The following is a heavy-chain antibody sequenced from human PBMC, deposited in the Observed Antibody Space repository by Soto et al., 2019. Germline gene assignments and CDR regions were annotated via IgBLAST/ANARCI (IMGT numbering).Heavy chain of an antibody. V-gene: IGHV1-69*13. CDR3: ASSRTYLGGYREVFVDY. D-gene: IGHD1-26*01. CDR1: GYTFTGYY. Sequence: SVKVSCKASGYTFTGYYMHWVRQGPGQGLDWMGRIIPVFTTATNAQKFQGRVTITEDVSTSTAYMELRSLKSEDSAVYYCASSRTYLGGYREVFVDYWGQGTLVTVSS. J-gene: IGHJ4*02. CDR2: IIPVFTTA.